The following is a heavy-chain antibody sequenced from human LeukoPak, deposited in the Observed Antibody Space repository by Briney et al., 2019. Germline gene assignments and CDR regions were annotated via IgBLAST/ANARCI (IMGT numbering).Heavy chain of an antibody. CDR3: ARGSRVWGNFDS. CDR2: IYYSGST. D-gene: IGHD7-27*01. Sequence: PSETLSLTCTVSGGSISSSSYYWGWIRQPPGKGLEWIGSIYYSGSTNYNPSLKSRVTISVDTSKNQFSLKLSSVTAADTAVYYCARGSRVWGNFDSWGQGILVTVST. J-gene: IGHJ4*02. CDR1: GGSISSSSYY. V-gene: IGHV4-39*01.